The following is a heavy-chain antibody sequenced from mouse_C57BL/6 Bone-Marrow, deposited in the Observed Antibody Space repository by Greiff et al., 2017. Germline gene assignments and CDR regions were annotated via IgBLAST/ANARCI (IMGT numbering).Heavy chain of an antibody. CDR2: IYPGSGST. J-gene: IGHJ1*03. Sequence: VQLQQPGAELVKPGASVKMSCKASGYTFTSYWITWVKQRPGQGLEWIGDIYPGSGSTNYNEKFKSKATLTVDTSSSTAYVQLSSLTSEDSAVYYCARPCYSNYGYFDVWGTGTTVTVSS. CDR1: GYTFTSYW. D-gene: IGHD2-5*01. V-gene: IGHV1-55*01. CDR3: ARPCYSNYGYFDV.